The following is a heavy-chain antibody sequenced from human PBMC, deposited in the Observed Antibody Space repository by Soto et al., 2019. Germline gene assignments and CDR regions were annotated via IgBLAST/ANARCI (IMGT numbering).Heavy chain of an antibody. CDR3: ARSGGNSYYYGMDV. CDR1: GGSISSGGYY. J-gene: IGHJ6*02. V-gene: IGHV4-31*02. Sequence: QVQLQESGPGLVKPSQTLSLTCTVSGGSISSGGYYWSWIRQHPGKGLEWIGYIYYSANTHYNPSLKSRVTISADTSKNQFSLKLSSVTAADTAVYYCARSGGNSYYYGMDVWDQGTTVTVSS. D-gene: IGHD3-10*01. CDR2: IYYSANT.